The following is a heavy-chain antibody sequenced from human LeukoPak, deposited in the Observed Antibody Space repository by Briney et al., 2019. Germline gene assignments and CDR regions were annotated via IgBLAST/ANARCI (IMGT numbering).Heavy chain of an antibody. CDR1: GGTFSSYA. D-gene: IGHD1-26*01. J-gene: IGHJ4*02. CDR3: ARVLGSDLDY. V-gene: IGHV1-69*04. Sequence: SVKVSCKASGGTFSSYAISWVRQAPGQGLEWMGRIIPIFGIANYTQKFQGRVTITADKSTSTAYMELSSLRSEDTAVYYCARVLGSDLDYWGQGTLVTVSS. CDR2: IIPIFGIA.